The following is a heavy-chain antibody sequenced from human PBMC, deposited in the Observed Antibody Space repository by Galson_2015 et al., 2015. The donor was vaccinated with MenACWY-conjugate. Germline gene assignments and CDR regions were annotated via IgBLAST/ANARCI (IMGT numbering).Heavy chain of an antibody. CDR2: ISVDGSDE. CDR3: ARGTLAFAWTDY. J-gene: IGHJ4*02. V-gene: IGHV3-7*03. Sequence: SLRLSCAASGFTFNNYWITWVRQAPGQGLGWLASISVDGSDENYKDSVRGGFTISKANAKNSLFLQVKTLGAEDTAVSYCARGTLAFAWTDYWGQGTLVTVSS. CDR1: GFTFNNYW. D-gene: IGHD3-3*02.